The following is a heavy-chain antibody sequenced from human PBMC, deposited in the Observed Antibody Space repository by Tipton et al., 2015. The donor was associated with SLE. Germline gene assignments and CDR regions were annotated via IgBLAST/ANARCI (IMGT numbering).Heavy chain of an antibody. J-gene: IGHJ6*03. Sequence: TLSLTCTVSGDSISTYFWSWIRQPPGKGLEWIGYIYYSGSTNYNPSLKSRVTISVDTSKNQFSLKLSSVTAADTAVYYCARGGTRYCSSTSCFTGYYYYYMDVWGKGTTVTVSS. D-gene: IGHD2-2*01. CDR2: IYYSGST. CDR3: ARGGTRYCSSTSCFTGYYYYYMDV. CDR1: GDSISTYF. V-gene: IGHV4-59*01.